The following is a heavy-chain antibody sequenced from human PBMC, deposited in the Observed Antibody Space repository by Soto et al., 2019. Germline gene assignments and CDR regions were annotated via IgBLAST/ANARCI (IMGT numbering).Heavy chain of an antibody. J-gene: IGHJ3*02. CDR1: GFTFSSYA. Sequence: EVQLLESGGGLVQPGGSLRLSCAASGFTFSSYAMNWVRQAPGKGLEWVSVISGSGGSTYYADSVKGRFTISRDNFKNTLNLKMNSLRADDTAVYYCAKFITMIVVVIGDAFDIWGQGTMVTVSS. D-gene: IGHD3-22*01. CDR3: AKFITMIVVVIGDAFDI. V-gene: IGHV3-23*01. CDR2: ISGSGGST.